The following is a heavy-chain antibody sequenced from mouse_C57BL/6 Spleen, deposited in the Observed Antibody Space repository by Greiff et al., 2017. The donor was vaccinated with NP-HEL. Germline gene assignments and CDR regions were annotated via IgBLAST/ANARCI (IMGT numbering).Heavy chain of an antibody. CDR1: GYTFTSYW. V-gene: IGHV1-64*01. CDR3: ASHYGSSSDWYFDV. Sequence: QVQLQQPGAELVKPGASVKLSCKASGYTFTSYWMHWVKQRPGQGLEWIGMIHPNSGSTNSNEKFKSKATLTVDKSSSTAYMQLSSLTSEDSAGYYSASHYGSSSDWYFDVWGTGTTVTVSS. D-gene: IGHD1-1*01. J-gene: IGHJ1*03. CDR2: IHPNSGST.